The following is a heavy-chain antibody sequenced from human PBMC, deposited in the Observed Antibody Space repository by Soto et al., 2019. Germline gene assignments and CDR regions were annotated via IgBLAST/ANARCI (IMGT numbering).Heavy chain of an antibody. J-gene: IGHJ4*02. CDR3: ATEIEHTNSSTSDY. CDR2: IIPIFGTA. CDR1: GGTFSSYA. V-gene: IGHV1-69*01. Sequence: QVQLVQSGAEVKKPGSSVKVSCKASGGTFSSYAISWVRQAPGQGLEWMGGIIPIFGTANYAQKFQGRVTITADESTSTAYMELSSLTSEDTAVYYCATEIEHTNSSTSDYWGQGTLVTVSS. D-gene: IGHD6-6*01.